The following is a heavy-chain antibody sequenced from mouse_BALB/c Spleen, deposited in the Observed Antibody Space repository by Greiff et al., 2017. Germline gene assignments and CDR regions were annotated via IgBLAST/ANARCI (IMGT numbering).Heavy chain of an antibody. D-gene: IGHD2-10*02. Sequence: QVQLKQSAAELARPGASVKMSCKASGYTFTSYTMHWVKQRPGQGLEWIGYINPSSGYTEYNQKFKDKTTLTADKSSSTAYMQLSSLTSEDSAVYYCARREYGNYVGFAYWGQGTLVTVSA. V-gene: IGHV1-4*02. CDR3: ARREYGNYVGFAY. CDR1: GYTFTSYT. CDR2: INPSSGYT. J-gene: IGHJ3*01.